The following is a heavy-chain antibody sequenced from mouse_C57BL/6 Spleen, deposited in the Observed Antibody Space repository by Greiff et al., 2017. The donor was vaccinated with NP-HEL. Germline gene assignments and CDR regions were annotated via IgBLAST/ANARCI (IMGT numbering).Heavy chain of an antibody. CDR2: ISSGGSYT. J-gene: IGHJ1*03. CDR3: AREDPMTTVVALHWYFDV. V-gene: IGHV5-6*01. Sequence: EVQVVESGGDLVKPGGSLKLSCAASGFTFSSYGMSWVRQTPDKRLEWVATISSGGSYTYYPDSVKGRFTISRDNAKNTLYLQMSSLKSEDTAMYYWAREDPMTTVVALHWYFDVWGTGTTVTVSS. CDR1: GFTFSSYG. D-gene: IGHD1-1*01.